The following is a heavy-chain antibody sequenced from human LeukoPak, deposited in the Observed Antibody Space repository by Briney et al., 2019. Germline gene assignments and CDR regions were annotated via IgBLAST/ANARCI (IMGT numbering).Heavy chain of an antibody. CDR3: ARIHYYYYSGLDV. V-gene: IGHV3-11*01. Sequence: PGGSLRLSCAASGFTFSEYYMSWIRQAPGKGLECVSYISSSGSTIYYADSVKGRFTISKDNAKNSLYLQMNSLRAEDTAVYYCARIHYYYYSGLDVWGQGTTVTVSS. D-gene: IGHD5-18*01. J-gene: IGHJ6*02. CDR2: ISSSGSTI. CDR1: GFTFSEYY.